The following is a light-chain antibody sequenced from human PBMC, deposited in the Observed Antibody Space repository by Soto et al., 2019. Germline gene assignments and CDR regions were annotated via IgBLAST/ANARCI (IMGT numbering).Light chain of an antibody. CDR3: QQNNDWSWT. CDR2: GAS. CDR1: QSMSST. V-gene: IGKV3-15*01. Sequence: EIVMTQSPATLSVSPGDRATLSCRASQSMSSTLAWYQQKPGQAPRLLIYGASTRAAGVPARFSGGGSGTEFTLTISSLQSEDFAVYYCQQNNDWSWTFGQGTRVEI. J-gene: IGKJ1*01.